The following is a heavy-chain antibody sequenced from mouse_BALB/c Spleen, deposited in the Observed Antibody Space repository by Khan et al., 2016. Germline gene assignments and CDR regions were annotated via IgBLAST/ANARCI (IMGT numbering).Heavy chain of an antibody. D-gene: IGHD2-9*01. J-gene: IGHJ2*01. CDR2: IDPANGNT. V-gene: IGHV14-3*02. CDR3: ARFLLWLNHFDY. Sequence: VQLKESGAELVKPGASVKLSCTASGFNIKDTYMHWVKQRPEQGLEWIGRIDPANGNTKYDPKFQGKATITADTSSNTAYLQLSSLTSEDTAVYYCARFLLWLNHFDYWGQGTTLTVSS. CDR1: GFNIKDTY.